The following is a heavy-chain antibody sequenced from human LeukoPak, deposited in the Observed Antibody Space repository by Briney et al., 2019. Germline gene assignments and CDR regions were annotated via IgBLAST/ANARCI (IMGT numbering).Heavy chain of an antibody. CDR1: GGSISSSSYY. V-gene: IGHV4-39*01. D-gene: IGHD3-3*01. J-gene: IGHJ5*02. Sequence: SETLSPTCTVSGGSISSSSYYWGWIRQPPGKGLEWIGSIYYSGSTYYNPSLKSRVTISVDTSKNQFSLKLSSVTAADTAVYYCARSFGSGYYTSTGWFDPWGQGTLVTVSS. CDR3: ARSFGSGYYTSTGWFDP. CDR2: IYYSGST.